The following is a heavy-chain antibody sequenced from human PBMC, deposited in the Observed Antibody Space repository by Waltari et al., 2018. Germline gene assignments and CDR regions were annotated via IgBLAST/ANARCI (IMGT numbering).Heavy chain of an antibody. Sequence: EVQLVESGGGLVQPGGSLRLSCTASGFTFTSCSMNWFRRAPGKGLEWISYISPTTNVIYYADSVKGRFTISRDNAQNSVYLQMNSLRVDDTAVYYCVRRAPAGSWAGRGFDNWGQGTLVTVSS. J-gene: IGHJ4*02. CDR3: VRRAPAGSWAGRGFDN. CDR1: GFTFTSCS. V-gene: IGHV3-48*01. CDR2: ISPTTNVI. D-gene: IGHD6-13*01.